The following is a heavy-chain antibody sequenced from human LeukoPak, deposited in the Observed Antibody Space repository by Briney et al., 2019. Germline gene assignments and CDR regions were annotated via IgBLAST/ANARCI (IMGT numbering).Heavy chain of an antibody. CDR3: ATRAEGSGSYRGRCYGMDV. J-gene: IGHJ6*02. Sequence: SVKVSCKASGGTFSSYAISWVRQAPGQGLEWMGGIIPIFGTANYAQKFQGRVTITADESTSTAYMELSSLRSEDTAVYYCATRAEGSGSYRGRCYGMDVWGQGTTVTVSS. CDR2: IIPIFGTA. D-gene: IGHD3-10*01. CDR1: GGTFSSYA. V-gene: IGHV1-69*13.